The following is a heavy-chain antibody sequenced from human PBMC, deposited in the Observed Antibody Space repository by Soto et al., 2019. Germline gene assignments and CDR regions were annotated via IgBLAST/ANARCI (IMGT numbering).Heavy chain of an antibody. CDR3: VRERGLSSFYGMDV. D-gene: IGHD3-10*01. J-gene: IGHJ6*02. V-gene: IGHV3-30*03. CDR1: GFTFNTYG. CDR2: ISYDGSNK. Sequence: QVQLVESGGAVVQPGKSLRLSCAASGFTFNTYGMYWVRQAPGKGLEWVAAISYDGSNKYHADSVKGRFTISRDNSKNTLYLQMNSLRVEDTAVYYCVRERGLSSFYGMDVWGQGTTVTVSS.